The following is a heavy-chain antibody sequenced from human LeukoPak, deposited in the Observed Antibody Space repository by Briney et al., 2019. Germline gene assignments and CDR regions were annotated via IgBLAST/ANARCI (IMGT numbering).Heavy chain of an antibody. J-gene: IGHJ4*02. CDR1: GFTFSSYS. CDR3: ARDYAARRYYFDY. Sequence: GGSLRLSCAASGFTFSSYSMNWVRQAPGKGLEWVSSISSSSSYIYYADSVKGRFTISRDNAKNSLYLQMNSLRAEDTAVYYCARDYAARRYYFDYWGRGTLVTVSS. D-gene: IGHD6-6*01. CDR2: ISSSSSYI. V-gene: IGHV3-21*01.